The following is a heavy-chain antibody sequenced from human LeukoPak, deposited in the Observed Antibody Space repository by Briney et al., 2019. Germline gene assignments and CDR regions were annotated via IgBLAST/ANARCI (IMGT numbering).Heavy chain of an antibody. D-gene: IGHD1-26*01. V-gene: IGHV3-30*19. CDR1: GFPFSVYG. CDR2: ISYDGSNK. Sequence: PGRSLRLSCTASGFPFSVYGMHWVRQAPGKGLEWVAVISYDGSNKYYADSVKGRFTISRDNSKNTLYLQMNSLRAEDTAVYYCARGVGATGIGYWGQGTLVTVSS. J-gene: IGHJ4*02. CDR3: ARGVGATGIGY.